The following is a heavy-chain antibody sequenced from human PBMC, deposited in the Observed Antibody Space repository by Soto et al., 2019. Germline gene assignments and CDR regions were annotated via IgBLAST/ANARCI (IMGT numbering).Heavy chain of an antibody. V-gene: IGHV3-23*01. J-gene: IGHJ6*02. Sequence: PGGSLRLSCAASEFTFSSYAMSWVRQAPGKGPEWVADISGNGGTTNYADSVKGRFTISRNNFKNTLYLEMSSLRADDTAVYYCARDPDRLVLFYYYGMDVWGQGTTVTVSS. CDR3: ARDPDRLVLFYYYGMDV. CDR1: EFTFSSYA. CDR2: ISGNGGTT. D-gene: IGHD3-10*01.